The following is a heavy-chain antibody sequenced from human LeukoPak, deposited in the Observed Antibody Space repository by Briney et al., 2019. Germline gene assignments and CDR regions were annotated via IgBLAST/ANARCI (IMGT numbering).Heavy chain of an antibody. D-gene: IGHD1-1*01. V-gene: IGHV3-33*01. CDR2: IWYDGSNK. Sequence: GGSLRLSCAASGFTFSSYGMHWVRQAPGKGLEWVAVIWYDGSNKYYADSVKGRFTISRDNSKNTLFLQMNSLRAEDTAVYHRAREGAGTLDYWGQGTLVTVSS. J-gene: IGHJ4*02. CDR1: GFTFSSYG. CDR3: AREGAGTLDY.